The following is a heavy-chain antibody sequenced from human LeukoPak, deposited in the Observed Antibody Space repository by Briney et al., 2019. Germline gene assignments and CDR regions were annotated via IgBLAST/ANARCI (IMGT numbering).Heavy chain of an antibody. CDR3: ARGPSGVAATAPIDY. CDR2: INHSGST. D-gene: IGHD2-15*01. CDR1: GGSFSGYY. Sequence: SEALSLTCAVYGGSFSGYYGSWIRPPPGRGRGWIWDINHSGSTNYNSCLGSRVTISVDTSKNQFSLKLSSVTAADTAVYYCARGPSGVAATAPIDYWGQGTLVTVSS. J-gene: IGHJ4*02. V-gene: IGHV4-34*01.